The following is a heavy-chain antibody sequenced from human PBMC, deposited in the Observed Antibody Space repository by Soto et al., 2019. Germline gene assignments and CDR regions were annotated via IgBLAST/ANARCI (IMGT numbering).Heavy chain of an antibody. V-gene: IGHV3-48*03. CDR2: ISSSGSTI. J-gene: IGHJ6*02. CDR3: ARDRRYYDFWSGHRRGMDV. Sequence: GGSLRLSCAASGFTFSSYEMNWVRQAPGKGLEWVSYISSSGSTIYYADSVKGRFTISRDNAKNSLYLQMNSLRAEDTAVYYCARDRRYYDFWSGHRRGMDVWGQGTTVTVSS. CDR1: GFTFSSYE. D-gene: IGHD3-3*01.